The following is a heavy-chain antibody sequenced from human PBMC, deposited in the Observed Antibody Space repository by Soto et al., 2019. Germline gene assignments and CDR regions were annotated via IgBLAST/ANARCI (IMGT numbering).Heavy chain of an antibody. CDR3: ARAHSGYNPLGMDV. J-gene: IGHJ6*02. CDR1: GGSVISGSYY. CDR2: ISDTGSG. D-gene: IGHD5-12*01. V-gene: IGHV4-61*01. Sequence: QVQLQESGPGLVKPSVTLSLTCTVSGGSVISGSYYWSWIRQPPGKGLEWVGCISDTGSGDYNPSLMSRITNSVHTSKRQYSLRLNSVTAADTSVYYCARAHSGYNPLGMDVCGQWTTVTVSS.